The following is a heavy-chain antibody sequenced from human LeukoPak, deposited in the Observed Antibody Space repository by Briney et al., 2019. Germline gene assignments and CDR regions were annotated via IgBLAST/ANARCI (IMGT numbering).Heavy chain of an antibody. V-gene: IGHV1-69*06. D-gene: IGHD3-22*01. CDR3: ARVNGNYYDSRGYYRHFDY. Sequence: SVKVSCKASGGTFSSYAISWVRQAPGQGLEWMGGIIPIFGTANYAQKFQGRVTITADKSTSTAYMELSSLRSEDTAVYYCARVNGNYYDSRGYYRHFDYWGQGTLVTVSS. J-gene: IGHJ4*02. CDR1: GGTFSSYA. CDR2: IIPIFGTA.